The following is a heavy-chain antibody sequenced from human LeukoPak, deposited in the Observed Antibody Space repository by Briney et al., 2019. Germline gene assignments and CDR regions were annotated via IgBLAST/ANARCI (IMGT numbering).Heavy chain of an antibody. J-gene: IGHJ4*02. D-gene: IGHD6-13*01. Sequence: GGSLRLSCAASGFTLSSYAMSWVRQAPGKGLEWVSAISGSGSSTYYVDSVKGRFTISRDNSKNMLSLQMNSLRAEDTAVYYCAKDSSSWYEVGYFDYWGQGTLVTVSS. CDR2: ISGSGSST. V-gene: IGHV3-23*01. CDR3: AKDSSSWYEVGYFDY. CDR1: GFTLSSYA.